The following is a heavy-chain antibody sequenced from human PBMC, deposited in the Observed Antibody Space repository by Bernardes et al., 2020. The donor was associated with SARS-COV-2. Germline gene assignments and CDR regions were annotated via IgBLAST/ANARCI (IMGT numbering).Heavy chain of an antibody. CDR1: GDSISSRTYY. Sequence: SETLSLTCTVSGDSISSRTYYWGWIRQSQGKGLEWIGSIYYSGSTYYNPSLKGRVTFSVDTSKNQFSLRLSSPTAADAGVYYCARHPRRLQVSGSWFDPWGQGTLVNVSS. D-gene: IGHD1-26*01. J-gene: IGHJ5*02. V-gene: IGHV4-39*01. CDR3: ARHPRRLQVSGSWFDP. CDR2: IYYSGST.